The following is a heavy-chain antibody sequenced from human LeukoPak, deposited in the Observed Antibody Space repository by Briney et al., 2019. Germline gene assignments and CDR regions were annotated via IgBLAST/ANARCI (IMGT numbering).Heavy chain of an antibody. V-gene: IGHV4-38-2*02. J-gene: IGHJ3*01. CDR1: GHSISRDYY. D-gene: IGHD2-2*01. CDR2: IYHSGST. CDR3: ARGYCSTTNCYLDAFDL. Sequence: SQTLSLTCTVSGHSISRDYYWGWIRQPPGKGLEWIGSIYHSGSTYYKPSLKSRVTISLDTSKNQFSLKLNSVTAADTAVYYCARGYCSTTNCYLDAFDLWGQGTMVTVSS.